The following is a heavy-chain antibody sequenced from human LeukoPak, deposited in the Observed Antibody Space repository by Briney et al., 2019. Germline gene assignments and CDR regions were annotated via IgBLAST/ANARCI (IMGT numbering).Heavy chain of an antibody. CDR3: ARMGGNSWYFDY. Sequence: SETLSLTCTVSGGSISIYYWSWIRQPPGKALVWIAYISHTGSTNYSPSLESRVTTSVDTSKNQFSLKLSSVTAADTAVYYCARMGGNSWYFDYWSQGTLVTVSS. CDR1: GGSISIYY. J-gene: IGHJ4*02. V-gene: IGHV4-59*01. D-gene: IGHD6-13*01. CDR2: ISHTGST.